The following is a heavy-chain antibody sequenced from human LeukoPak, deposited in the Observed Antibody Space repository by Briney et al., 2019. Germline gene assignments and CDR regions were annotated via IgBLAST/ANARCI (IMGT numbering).Heavy chain of an antibody. CDR1: GFTFSGSA. Sequence: PGGSLKLSCAASGFTFSGSAVHWVRQASGKGLEWVGRIRSKANSYATAYAASVKGRFTIPRDDSKNTAYLQMNSLKTEDTAVYYCTRPYYAMASNYWGQGTLVTVSS. D-gene: IGHD1-26*01. CDR3: TRPYYAMASNY. J-gene: IGHJ4*02. V-gene: IGHV3-73*01. CDR2: IRSKANSYAT.